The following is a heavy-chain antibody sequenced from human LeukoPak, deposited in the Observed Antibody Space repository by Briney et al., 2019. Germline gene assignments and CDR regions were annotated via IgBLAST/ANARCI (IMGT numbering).Heavy chain of an antibody. CDR3: GRVDYDVSVIDY. D-gene: IGHD3-16*01. Sequence: PGGSLRLSCAASRFTFSSYGMAWVRQAPGKGLEWFSSISGGGTNTYYADSVEGRFTISRDNSKNTLYLQMSRLRAEDTAVYYCGRVDYDVSVIDYWGQGTLVTVSS. CDR2: ISGGGTNT. V-gene: IGHV3-23*01. J-gene: IGHJ4*02. CDR1: RFTFSSYG.